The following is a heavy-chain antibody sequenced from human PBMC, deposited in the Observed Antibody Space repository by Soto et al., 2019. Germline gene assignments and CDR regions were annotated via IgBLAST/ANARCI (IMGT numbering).Heavy chain of an antibody. J-gene: IGHJ6*03. Sequence: SVKVSCKASGGTFSSYAISWVRQAPGQGLEWMGGIIPIFGTANYAQKFQGRVTITADESTSTAYMELSSLRSEDTAVYYCARDSNRGSSWYREIYYYYYYYMDVWGKGTTVTVSS. CDR3: ARDSNRGSSWYREIYYYYYYYMDV. CDR1: GGTFSSYA. D-gene: IGHD6-13*01. CDR2: IIPIFGTA. V-gene: IGHV1-69*13.